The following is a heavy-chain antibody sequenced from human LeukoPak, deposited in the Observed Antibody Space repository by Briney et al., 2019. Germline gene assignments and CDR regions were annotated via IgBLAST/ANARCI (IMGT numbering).Heavy chain of an antibody. D-gene: IGHD2-15*01. CDR3: ARVPGDCSGGTCYSDY. CDR1: GFTFSSYA. J-gene: IGHJ4*02. CDR2: ISSTGIYT. Sequence: GGSLRLSCAASGFTFSSYAMSWIRQAPGKGLEWVSYISSTGIYTNYADSVKGRFTISKDNAKNSLHLQMNSLRAEDTAVYYCARVPGDCSGGTCYSDYWGQGTLVTVSS. V-gene: IGHV3-11*05.